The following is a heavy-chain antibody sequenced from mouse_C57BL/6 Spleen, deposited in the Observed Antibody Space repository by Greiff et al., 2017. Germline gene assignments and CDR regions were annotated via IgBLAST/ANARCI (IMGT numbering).Heavy chain of an antibody. Sequence: QVQLQQPGAELVMPGASVKLSCKASGYTFTSYWMHWVKQRPGQGLEWIGEIDPSDSYTNYNQKLKGKSTLTVDKSSSTAYMQLSSLTSEDSAVYYCARYPHYYGSGDYWGQGTSVTVSS. CDR1: GYTFTSYW. CDR3: ARYPHYYGSGDY. V-gene: IGHV1-69*01. CDR2: IDPSDSYT. J-gene: IGHJ4*01. D-gene: IGHD1-1*01.